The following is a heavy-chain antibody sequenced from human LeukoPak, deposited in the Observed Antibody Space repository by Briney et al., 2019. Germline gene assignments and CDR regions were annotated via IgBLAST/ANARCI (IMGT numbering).Heavy chain of an antibody. CDR1: GYTFTGYY. D-gene: IGHD2-15*01. Sequence: ASVKVSCKASGYTFTGYYMHWVRQAPGQGLEWMGWINPNSGGTNYAQKFQGRVTMTRDTSISTAYMELSRLRSDDTAVYYFARDYYCSGGSCYPHFDYWGQGTLVTVSS. CDR2: INPNSGGT. V-gene: IGHV1-2*02. CDR3: ARDYYCSGGSCYPHFDY. J-gene: IGHJ4*02.